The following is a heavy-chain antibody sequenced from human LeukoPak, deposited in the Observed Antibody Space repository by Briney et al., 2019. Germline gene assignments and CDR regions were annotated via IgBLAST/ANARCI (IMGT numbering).Heavy chain of an antibody. CDR3: AARGTVTTLKYFDY. CDR1: GYTFTSYG. J-gene: IGHJ4*02. CDR2: ISAYNGNT. Sequence: ASVKVSCKASGYTFTSYGISWVRQAPGQGLEWMGWISAYNGNTNYAQKLQGRVTMTTDTSTSTAYMELRSLRSDDTAVYYCAARGTVTTLKYFDYWGQGTLVTVSS. V-gene: IGHV1-18*01. D-gene: IGHD4-11*01.